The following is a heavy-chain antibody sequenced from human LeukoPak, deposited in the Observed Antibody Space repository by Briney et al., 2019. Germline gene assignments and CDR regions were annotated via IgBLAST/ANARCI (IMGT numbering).Heavy chain of an antibody. CDR2: IYYSGST. CDR3: ARHLRSYYYDSSGYYNY. V-gene: IGHV4-39*01. CDR1: GGSISSSSYY. D-gene: IGHD3-22*01. Sequence: PSETLSLTCTVSGGSISSSSYYWGWIRQPPGEGLEWIGSIYYSGSTYYNPSLKSRVTISVDTSKNQFSLKLSSVTAADTDVYYCARHLRSYYYDSSGYYNYWGQGTLVTVSS. J-gene: IGHJ4*02.